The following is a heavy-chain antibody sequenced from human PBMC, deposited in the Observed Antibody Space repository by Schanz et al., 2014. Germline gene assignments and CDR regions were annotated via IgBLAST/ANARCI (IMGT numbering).Heavy chain of an antibody. CDR2: ISSSSSTR. V-gene: IGHV3-48*01. CDR3: ARIGGSVFDY. Sequence: VQLVESGGGVVQPGRSLRLSCAASGFTFSSYALHWVRQAPGKGLEWVSYISSSSSTRYYADSVKGRFTISRDNAKNSLFLQMNSLRAEDTAVYYCARIGGSVFDYWAQGTLVTVSS. CDR1: GFTFSSYA. J-gene: IGHJ4*02. D-gene: IGHD3-10*01.